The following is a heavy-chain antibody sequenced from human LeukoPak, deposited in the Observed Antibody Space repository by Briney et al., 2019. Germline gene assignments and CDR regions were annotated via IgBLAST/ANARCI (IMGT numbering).Heavy chain of an antibody. CDR3: ARGPGGTMVRGVHNWFDP. CDR2: IYPGDSDT. V-gene: IGHV5-51*01. D-gene: IGHD3-10*01. Sequence: GESLKTSCKGSGYSFTSYWIGWVRQMPGKGLEWMGIIYPGDSDTRYSPSFQGQVTISADKSISTAYLQWSSLKASDTAVYYCARGPGGTMVRGVHNWFDPWGQGTLVTVSS. J-gene: IGHJ5*02. CDR1: GYSFTSYW.